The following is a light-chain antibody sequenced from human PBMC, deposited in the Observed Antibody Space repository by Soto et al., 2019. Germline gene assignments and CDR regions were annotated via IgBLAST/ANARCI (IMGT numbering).Light chain of an antibody. J-gene: IGLJ2*01. Sequence: HSALTQPASVSGSPGQSITISCSGTSSDVGGYNYVSWFQQYPGKAPKLLIYDVTNRPSGVSHRFSGSKSGNTASLTISGLQAEDEADYHCSSYTSSTLVVFGGGTKLTVL. V-gene: IGLV2-14*01. CDR2: DVT. CDR1: SSDVGGYNY. CDR3: SSYTSSTLVV.